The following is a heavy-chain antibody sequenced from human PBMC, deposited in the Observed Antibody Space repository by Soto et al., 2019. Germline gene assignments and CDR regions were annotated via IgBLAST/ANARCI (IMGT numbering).Heavy chain of an antibody. CDR2: ISWNSGSI. Sequence: GGSLRLSCAASGFSFDDYAMHWVRQAPGKGLDWVSGISWNSGSIGYADSVKGRFTISRDNAKNSLYLQMNSLRAEDTALYYCAKDSSRYNWNDEGNNWFDPWGQGTLVTVSS. CDR3: AKDSSRYNWNDEGNNWFDP. D-gene: IGHD1-1*01. J-gene: IGHJ5*02. V-gene: IGHV3-9*01. CDR1: GFSFDDYA.